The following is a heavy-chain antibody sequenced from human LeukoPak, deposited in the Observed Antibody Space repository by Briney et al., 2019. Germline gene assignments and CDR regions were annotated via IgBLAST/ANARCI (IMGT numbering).Heavy chain of an antibody. D-gene: IGHD3-3*01. J-gene: IGHJ4*02. CDR3: ARGGEWLLLPPDY. CDR2: ISSSSSYI. Sequence: PGRSLRLSCAASGFTFSSYSMNWVRQAPGKGLEWVSSISSSSSYIYYADSVKGRFTISRDNAKNSLYLQMNSLRAEDTAVYYCARGGEWLLLPPDYWGQGTLVTVSS. V-gene: IGHV3-21*01. CDR1: GFTFSSYS.